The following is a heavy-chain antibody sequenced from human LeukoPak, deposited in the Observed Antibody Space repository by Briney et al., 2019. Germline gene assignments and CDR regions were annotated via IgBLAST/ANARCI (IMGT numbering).Heavy chain of an antibody. CDR3: ARLFHPALSGNYPFDY. D-gene: IGHD1-26*01. Sequence: SETLSLTCAVYGGSFSGYYWSWIRQPPGKGLEWIAYIYYSGSTSYNPSLKSRVTISVDMSRNQFSLRLNSVTAADTAVYYCARLFHPALSGNYPFDYWGQGTLVTVSS. CDR1: GGSFSGYY. CDR2: IYYSGST. V-gene: IGHV4-59*01. J-gene: IGHJ4*02.